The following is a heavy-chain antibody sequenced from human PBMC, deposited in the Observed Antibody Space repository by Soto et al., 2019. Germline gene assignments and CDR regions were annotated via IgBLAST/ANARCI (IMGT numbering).Heavy chain of an antibody. CDR3: ARDSRTTGTTFHSGHNWFDP. CDR2: INPNSGGT. V-gene: IGHV1-2*04. J-gene: IGHJ5*02. D-gene: IGHD1-1*01. Sequence: GASVKVSCKASGYTFTGYYMHWVRQAPGQGLEWMGWINPNSGGTNYAQKFQGWVTMTRDTSISTAYMELSRLRSDDTAVYYCARDSRTTGTTFHSGHNWFDPWGQGTLVTVSS. CDR1: GYTFTGYY.